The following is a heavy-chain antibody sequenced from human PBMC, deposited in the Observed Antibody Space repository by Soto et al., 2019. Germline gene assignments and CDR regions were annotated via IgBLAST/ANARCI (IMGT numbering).Heavy chain of an antibody. CDR2: ISYDGSNK. Sequence: QVQLVESGGGVVQPGRSLRLSCAASGFTFSSYAMHWVRQAPGKGLEWVAVISYDGSNKYYADSVKGRFTISRDNSKNTLYLQMHNLRAEDTAVYYCATTHDYGHYDVDYWGQGTLVTVSS. CDR3: ATTHDYGHYDVDY. V-gene: IGHV3-30-3*01. J-gene: IGHJ4*02. CDR1: GFTFSSYA. D-gene: IGHD4-17*01.